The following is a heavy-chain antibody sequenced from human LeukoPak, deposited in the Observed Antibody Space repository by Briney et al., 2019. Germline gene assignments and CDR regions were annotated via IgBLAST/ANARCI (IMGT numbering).Heavy chain of an antibody. D-gene: IGHD5-18*01. V-gene: IGHV3-30*02. CDR3: AKDRGESSEYSYKYYYGMDV. CDR2: IWYDGSNK. CDR1: GFTFNEFG. J-gene: IGHJ6*02. Sequence: QAGGSLRLSCTASGFTFNEFGVHWVRQAPGQGLEWVALIWYDGSNKYYTDSVKGRFTISRDNPKNTLYLQMNSLRAEDTAVYYCAKDRGESSEYSYKYYYGMDVWGQGTTVTVSS.